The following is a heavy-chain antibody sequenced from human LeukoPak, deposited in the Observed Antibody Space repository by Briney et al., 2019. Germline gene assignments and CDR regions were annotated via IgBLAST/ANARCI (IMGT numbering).Heavy chain of an antibody. CDR1: GGSISSYY. CDR2: IYYSGST. Sequence: PSETLSLTCTVSGGSISSYYWSWIRQPPGKGLEWIGYIYYSGSTNYNPSLKSRVTISVDTSKNQFSLKLSSVTAADTAVYYCARMVRGVNSFDYWGQGTLVTVSS. CDR3: ARMVRGVNSFDY. V-gene: IGHV4-59*01. D-gene: IGHD3-10*01. J-gene: IGHJ4*02.